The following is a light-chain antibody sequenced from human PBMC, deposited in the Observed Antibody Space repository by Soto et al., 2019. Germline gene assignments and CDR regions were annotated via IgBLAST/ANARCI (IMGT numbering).Light chain of an antibody. CDR2: DVI. CDR3: CSYAGSSTLV. J-gene: IGLJ3*02. V-gene: IGLV2-23*02. Sequence: QSVLTQPASVSGSPGQAITISCTGTSSDVGSYNLVSWYQQNPGKAPKLIIFDVIKRPSGVSNRFSGSKSGNTASLTISGLQAEDEADYYCCSYAGSSTLVFGGGTKLTVL. CDR1: SSDVGSYNL.